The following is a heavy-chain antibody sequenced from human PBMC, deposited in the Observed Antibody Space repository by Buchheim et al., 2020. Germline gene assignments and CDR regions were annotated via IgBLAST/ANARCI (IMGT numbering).Heavy chain of an antibody. CDR3: AKAYPPYSSSLWLGYYYMDV. J-gene: IGHJ6*03. Sequence: EVQLVESGGGLVQPGGSLRLSCAASGFTFSSYWMHWVRQAPGKGLVWVSRINSDGSSTTYADFVKGRFTISRDNAKNTLYLQMNSLRAEDTAVYYCAKAYPPYSSSLWLGYYYMDVWGKGTT. CDR1: GFTFSSYW. CDR2: INSDGSST. D-gene: IGHD6-6*01. V-gene: IGHV3-74*01.